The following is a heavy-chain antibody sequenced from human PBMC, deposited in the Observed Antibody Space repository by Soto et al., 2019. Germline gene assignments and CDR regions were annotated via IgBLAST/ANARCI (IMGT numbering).Heavy chain of an antibody. Sequence: QVHLVQSAAEVKQPGASVRVSCKVSSYTFTSHGIIWVRQAPGQGLEYMAWINANNGDTNYAQKFQGRVTLTTDTFASTAYMELRSLTSEDTAVYYCARDPLVPRYRSGLGGFWGQGTLVTVSS. CDR2: INANNGDT. CDR3: ARDPLVPRYRSGLGGF. CDR1: SYTFTSHG. J-gene: IGHJ4*02. D-gene: IGHD6-19*01. V-gene: IGHV1-18*01.